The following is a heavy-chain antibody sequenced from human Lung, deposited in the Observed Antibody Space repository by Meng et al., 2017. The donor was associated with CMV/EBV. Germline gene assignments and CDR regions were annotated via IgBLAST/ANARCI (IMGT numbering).Heavy chain of an antibody. CDR1: GFTVSSNY. V-gene: IGHV3-66*02. Sequence: GGSLRLYCAASGFTVSSNYMSWVRQAPGKGLEWVSVIYSGGSTYYADSVKGRFTISRDNSKNTRYLQMNSLRDEDTAVYYCARDRGEGTDPWGKGTLITVSS. CDR2: IYSGGST. CDR3: ARDRGEGTDP. D-gene: IGHD3-16*01. J-gene: IGHJ5*02.